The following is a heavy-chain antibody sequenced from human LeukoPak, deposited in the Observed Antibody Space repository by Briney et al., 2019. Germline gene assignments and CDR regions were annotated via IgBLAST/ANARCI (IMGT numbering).Heavy chain of an antibody. V-gene: IGHV3-64*01. CDR1: GFTFSSYA. CDR3: ARGAHIVATDAFDY. D-gene: IGHD5-12*01. Sequence: PGGSLRLSCAASGFTFSSYAMHWVRQAPGKGLEYVSAISSNGGSTYYANSVKGRFTISRDNSKNTLYLQMGSLRAEDMAVYYCARGAHIVATDAFDYWGQGTLVTVSS. J-gene: IGHJ4*02. CDR2: ISSNGGST.